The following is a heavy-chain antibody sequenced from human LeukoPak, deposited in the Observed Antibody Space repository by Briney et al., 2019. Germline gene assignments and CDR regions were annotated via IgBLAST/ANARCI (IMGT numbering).Heavy chain of an antibody. CDR3: ARVGELVDD. CDR2: IYYSGST. CDR1: GGSISSYY. J-gene: IGHJ4*02. V-gene: IGHV4-59*01. D-gene: IGHD6-13*01. Sequence: PSETLSLTCTVSGGSISSYYWSWIRQPPGKGLEWIGYIYYSGSTDYNPSLKSRVTISVDTSKNQFSLKLSSVTAADTAVYYCARVGELVDDWGQGTLVTVSS.